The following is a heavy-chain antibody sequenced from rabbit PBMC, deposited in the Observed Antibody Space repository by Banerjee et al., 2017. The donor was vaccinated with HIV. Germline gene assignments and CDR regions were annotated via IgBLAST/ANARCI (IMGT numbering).Heavy chain of an antibody. CDR1: GFDFISYY. V-gene: IGHV1S7*01. D-gene: IGHD4-1*01. Sequence: QLKESGGGLVQPGGSLKLSCGGSGFDFISYYMSWVRQAPGKGLEWIGYIDPVFGITYYANWVNGQFTISRDNAQNTLFLQLNSLTAADTATYFCVREVAAKFNLWGQGTLVTVS. CDR2: IDPVFGIT. CDR3: VREVAAKFNL. J-gene: IGHJ4*01.